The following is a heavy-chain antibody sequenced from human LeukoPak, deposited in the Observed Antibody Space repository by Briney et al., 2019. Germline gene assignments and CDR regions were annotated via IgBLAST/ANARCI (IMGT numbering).Heavy chain of an antibody. CDR1: GFTFSSYS. V-gene: IGHV3-21*01. D-gene: IGHD6-19*01. CDR3: ARDQQWLYYFDY. CDR2: ISSSSSYI. J-gene: IGHJ4*02. Sequence: GGSLRLSCAASGFTFSSYSMNWVRQAPGKGLEGVSSISSSSSYIYYADSVKGRFTISRDNAKSSLYLQMNSLRAEDTAVYYCARDQQWLYYFDYWGQGTLVTVSS.